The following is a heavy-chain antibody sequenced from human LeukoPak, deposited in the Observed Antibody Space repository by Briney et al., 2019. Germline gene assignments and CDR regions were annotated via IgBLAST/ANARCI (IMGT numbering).Heavy chain of an antibody. CDR2: ISTSGDST. CDR3: ARYCNVGDCYSGYDY. CDR1: GFTFNKYA. Sequence: PGGSLRLSCAASGFTFNKYALHWVRQAPGKGLEYVSAISTSGDSTYYANSVKGRFTISRDNSKNTLYLQMGSLRAEDMAVYYCARYCNVGDCYSGYDYWGQGTLVTVSS. J-gene: IGHJ4*02. D-gene: IGHD2-15*01. V-gene: IGHV3-64*01.